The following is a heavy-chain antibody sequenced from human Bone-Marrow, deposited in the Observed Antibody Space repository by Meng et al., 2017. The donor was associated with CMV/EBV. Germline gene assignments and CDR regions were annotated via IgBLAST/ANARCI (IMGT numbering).Heavy chain of an antibody. CDR1: GFTFSNFV. J-gene: IGHJ4*02. CDR3: ARGDQLLGRGGF. Sequence: GESLKLPRAASGFTFSNFVMVWVRQAPGKGLEWSSAVSTGGSTNYADSVKGRFTVSRDNSNNTLYLQMNDLRAEDTALYYCARGDQLLGRGGFWGQGTLVTVSS. CDR2: VSTGGST. V-gene: IGHV3-23*01. D-gene: IGHD2-2*01.